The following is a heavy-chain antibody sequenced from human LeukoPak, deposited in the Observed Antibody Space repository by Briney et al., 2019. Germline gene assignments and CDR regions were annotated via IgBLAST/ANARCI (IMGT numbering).Heavy chain of an antibody. CDR3: AKNQNLPSSRYCSGGSCYSLGYFDY. D-gene: IGHD2-15*01. J-gene: IGHJ4*02. V-gene: IGHV3-30*18. Sequence: GGSLRLSCAASGFTFSSYGMHWVRQAPGKGLEWVAVISYDGSNKYYADSVKGRFTIYRDNFKNTLYLQMNSLRAEDTAVYYCAKNQNLPSSRYCSGGSCYSLGYFDYWGQGTLVTVSS. CDR2: ISYDGSNK. CDR1: GFTFSSYG.